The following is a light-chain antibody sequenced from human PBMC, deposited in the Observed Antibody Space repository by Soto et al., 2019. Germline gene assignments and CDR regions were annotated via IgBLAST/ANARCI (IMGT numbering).Light chain of an antibody. CDR1: SSDVGGYNY. CDR2: DVS. V-gene: IGLV2-14*01. CDR3: RSYTISSTPVV. J-gene: IGLJ2*01. Sequence: QSVLTQPASVSGSPGQSITISCTGTSSDVGGYNYVSWYQQHPGKSPKLLIYDVSNRPSGVSNRFSGSKSGNTASLTISGLQAEDEADYSCRSYTISSTPVVFGGGTKLTVL.